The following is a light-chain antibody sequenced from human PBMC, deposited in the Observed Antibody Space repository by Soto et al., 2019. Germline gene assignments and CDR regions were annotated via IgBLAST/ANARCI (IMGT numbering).Light chain of an antibody. J-gene: IGKJ3*01. CDR3: QQANSFPRT. CDR1: QDVSVR. CDR2: AAS. V-gene: IGKV1D-12*01. Sequence: DIQMTQSPSSVSASVGDRVTITCRASQDVSVRLAWYQQKPGKAPKLLIYAASNLQTGVPSRFSGSGSGTDFTLTISSLQPEDFATYYCQQANSFPRTFGPGTKVDIK.